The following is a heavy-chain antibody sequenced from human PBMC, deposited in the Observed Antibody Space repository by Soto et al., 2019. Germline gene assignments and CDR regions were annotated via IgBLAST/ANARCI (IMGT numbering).Heavy chain of an antibody. Sequence: SETLSLTCTVSGGAISSYYWSWIRQPPGKGLEWIGYIYYSGSTNYNPSLKSRVTISLDTSKNQFSLKLSSVTAADTAVYYCARHEQWPNFDYWGQGTLVTVSS. CDR1: GGAISSYY. CDR2: IYYSGST. J-gene: IGHJ4*02. D-gene: IGHD6-19*01. CDR3: ARHEQWPNFDY. V-gene: IGHV4-59*08.